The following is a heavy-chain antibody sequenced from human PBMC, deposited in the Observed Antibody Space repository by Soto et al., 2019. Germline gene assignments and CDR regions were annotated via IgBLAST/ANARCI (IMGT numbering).Heavy chain of an antibody. J-gene: IGHJ6*02. Sequence: LSLTCAVSGGSISSGGYSWSWIRQPPGKGLEWIGYIYHSGSTYYNPSLKSRVTISVDRSKNQFSLKLSSVTAADTAVYYCARGGDYGDPYYYYYGMDVWGQGTTVTVSS. V-gene: IGHV4-30-2*01. CDR1: GGSISSGGYS. D-gene: IGHD4-17*01. CDR2: IYHSGST. CDR3: ARGGDYGDPYYYYYGMDV.